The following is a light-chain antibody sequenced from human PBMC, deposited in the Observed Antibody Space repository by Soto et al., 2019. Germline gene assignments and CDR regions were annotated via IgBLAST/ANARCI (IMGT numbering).Light chain of an antibody. V-gene: IGKV1-6*02. CDR3: QHYNSYSEA. Sequence: AIQMTQSPSSLSASVGDRVTITCRASQAIRNDLGWYQQKPGKAPKLLIYFASTLKSGVPSRFSGSGSGTEFTLTISSLQPDDFATYYCQHYNSYSEAFGQGTKVDIK. CDR2: FAS. J-gene: IGKJ1*01. CDR1: QAIRND.